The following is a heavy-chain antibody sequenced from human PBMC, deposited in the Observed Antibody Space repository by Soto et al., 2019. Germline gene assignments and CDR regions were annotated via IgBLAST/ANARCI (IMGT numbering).Heavy chain of an antibody. CDR3: ARGVPSAAGICWFDP. J-gene: IGHJ5*02. CDR2: INHSGST. Sequence: SETLSLTCAVYGGSFSGYYWSWIRQPPGKGLEWIGEINHSGSTNYNPSLKSRVTISVDTSKNQFSLKLSSVTAADTAVYYCARGVPSAAGICWFDPWGQGTLVTVSS. V-gene: IGHV4-34*01. D-gene: IGHD6-13*01. CDR1: GGSFSGYY.